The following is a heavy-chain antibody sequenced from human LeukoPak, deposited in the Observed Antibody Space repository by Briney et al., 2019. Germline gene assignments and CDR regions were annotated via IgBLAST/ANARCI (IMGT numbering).Heavy chain of an antibody. CDR1: GFTFSSYW. V-gene: IGHV3-74*01. Sequence: GGSLRLSCAASGFTFSSYWMHWVRQAPGKGLVWVARINTRGSSTSYGVSVQGRFTISRDNAKNTLYLQMNNLRAEDTAVYYCVRDVWGDRDGFFDRWGQGTLVTVSS. CDR3: VRDVWGDRDGFFDR. D-gene: IGHD5-24*01. J-gene: IGHJ4*02. CDR2: INTRGSST.